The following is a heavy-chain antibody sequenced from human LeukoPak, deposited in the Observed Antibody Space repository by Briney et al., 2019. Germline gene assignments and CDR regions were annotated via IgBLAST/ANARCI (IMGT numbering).Heavy chain of an antibody. Sequence: ASVTVSCKASGYTFTGYYMHWVRQAPGQGLEWMGRINPNSGGTNYARKFQGRVTMTRDTSISTAYMDLSRLRSDDTAVYYCARGICSGGSCYNGFDPWGQGTLVTVSA. J-gene: IGHJ5*02. V-gene: IGHV1-2*06. CDR2: INPNSGGT. CDR3: ARGICSGGSCYNGFDP. D-gene: IGHD2-15*01. CDR1: GYTFTGYY.